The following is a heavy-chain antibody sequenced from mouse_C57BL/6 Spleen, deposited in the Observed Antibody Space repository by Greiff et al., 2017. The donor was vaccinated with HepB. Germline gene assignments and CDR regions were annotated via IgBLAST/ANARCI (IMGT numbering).Heavy chain of an antibody. D-gene: IGHD1-1*01. CDR3: ARSAITTVVAPQAWFAY. Sequence: VQLQESVAELVRPGASVKLSCTASGFNIKNTYMHWVKQRPEQGLEWIGRIDPANGNTKYAPKFQGKATITADTSSNTAYLQLSSLTSEDTASYYCARSAITTVVAPQAWFAYWGQGTLVTVSA. V-gene: IGHV14-3*01. J-gene: IGHJ3*01. CDR2: IDPANGNT. CDR1: GFNIKNTY.